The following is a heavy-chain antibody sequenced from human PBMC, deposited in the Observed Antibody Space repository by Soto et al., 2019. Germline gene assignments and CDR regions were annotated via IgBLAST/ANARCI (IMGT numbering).Heavy chain of an antibody. J-gene: IGHJ5*02. CDR2: IFPSGST. CDR1: GGSISSGGFY. V-gene: IGHV4-31*03. Sequence: QVELQESGPGLVKPSQTLSLTCTVSGGSISSGGFYWSWIRQLPEKGLEWIAYIFPSGSTSYNPSLRSRVSLSADTSKNQLSLSLTSVTVADPAVYSCASGGSGDNWLAPWGQGIRVTVSS. CDR3: ASGGSGDNWLAP.